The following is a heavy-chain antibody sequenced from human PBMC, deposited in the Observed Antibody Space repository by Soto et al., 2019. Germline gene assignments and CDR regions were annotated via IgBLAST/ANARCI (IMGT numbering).Heavy chain of an antibody. CDR3: AKDKGDTAMARLFDY. Sequence: DVQLVESGGGLVQPGRSLRLSCAASGFTFDDYAMHWVRQAPGKGLEWVSGISWNSGSIGYADSVKGRFTISRDNAKNALYLQMNSLRAEDTALYYCAKDKGDTAMARLFDYWGQGTLVTVSS. V-gene: IGHV3-9*01. CDR1: GFTFDDYA. CDR2: ISWNSGSI. J-gene: IGHJ4*02. D-gene: IGHD5-18*01.